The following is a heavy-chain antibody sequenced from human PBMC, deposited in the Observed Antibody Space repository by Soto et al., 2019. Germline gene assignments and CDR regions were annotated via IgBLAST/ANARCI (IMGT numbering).Heavy chain of an antibody. V-gene: IGHV1-18*04. Sequence: ASVKVSCKASGYTSADFGISWVRQDPGQGLEWMGWVSGNNGASNPAPKVQGRITMTLDTSTGVSYMALRSLRSDDTAIYYCVRDQKYFRVNGNWFDSWGQGTLVTVSS. CDR3: VRDQKYFRVNGNWFDS. CDR2: VSGNNGAS. J-gene: IGHJ5*01. CDR1: GYTSADFG. D-gene: IGHD2-2*01.